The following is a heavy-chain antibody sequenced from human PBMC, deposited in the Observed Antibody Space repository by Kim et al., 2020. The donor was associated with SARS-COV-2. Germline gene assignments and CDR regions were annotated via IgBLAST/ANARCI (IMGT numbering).Heavy chain of an antibody. CDR1: GGSISSYY. Sequence: SETLSLTCTVSGGSISSYYWSWIRQPPGKGLEWIGYIYYSGSTNYNPSLKSRVTISVDTSKNQFSLKLSSVTAADTAVYYCARELWFGEFDYWGQGTLVT. CDR2: IYYSGST. D-gene: IGHD3-10*01. J-gene: IGHJ4*02. V-gene: IGHV4-59*01. CDR3: ARELWFGEFDY.